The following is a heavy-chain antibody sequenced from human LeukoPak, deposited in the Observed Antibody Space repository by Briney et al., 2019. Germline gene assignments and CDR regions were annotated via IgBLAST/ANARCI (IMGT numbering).Heavy chain of an antibody. CDR1: GGSISSYY. V-gene: IGHV4-59*01. CDR3: ARHYYDSSGYYYGP. D-gene: IGHD3-22*01. J-gene: IGHJ5*02. CDR2: IYYSGST. Sequence: SETLSLTCTVSGGSISSYYWSWIRQPPGKGLEWTGYIYYSGSTNYNPSLKSRVTISVDTSKNQFSLKLSSVTAADTAVYYCARHYYDSSGYYYGPWGQGTLVTVSS.